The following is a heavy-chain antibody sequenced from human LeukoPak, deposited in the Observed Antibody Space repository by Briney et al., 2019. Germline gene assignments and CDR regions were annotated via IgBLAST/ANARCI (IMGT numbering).Heavy chain of an antibody. J-gene: IGHJ6*03. Sequence: ASVKVSCKASGYTFTGYCMHWVRQAPGQGLEWMGWINPNSGGTNYAQKFQGRVTMTRDTSISTAYMELSRLRSDDTAVYYCARGNLGYSYGDYYYYMDVWGKGTTVTVSS. CDR1: GYTFTGYC. V-gene: IGHV1-2*02. D-gene: IGHD5-18*01. CDR3: ARGNLGYSYGDYYYYMDV. CDR2: INPNSGGT.